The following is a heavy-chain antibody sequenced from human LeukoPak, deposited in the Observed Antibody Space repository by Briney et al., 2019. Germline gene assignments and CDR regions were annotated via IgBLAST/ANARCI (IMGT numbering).Heavy chain of an antibody. D-gene: IGHD1-26*01. Sequence: GRSLRLSCAASGFTFSSYGMHWVRQAPGKGLEWVALMSFDGGNEYYADSVKGRFTISRDNSKNTLYLQMNSLRPEDTAVYYCARPYSGSYYWGMDVWGQGTTVTVSS. J-gene: IGHJ6*02. CDR3: ARPYSGSYYWGMDV. CDR1: GFTFSSYG. CDR2: MSFDGGNE. V-gene: IGHV3-30*03.